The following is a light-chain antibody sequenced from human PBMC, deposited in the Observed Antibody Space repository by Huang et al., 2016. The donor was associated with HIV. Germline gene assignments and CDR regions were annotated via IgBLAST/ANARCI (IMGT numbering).Light chain of an antibody. CDR2: GAS. J-gene: IGKJ1*01. Sequence: DIQMTQSPSSVSASVGDRVTIPCRASQAISTWLAWYQQRPGKAPKLLISGASNLQSGVPSRFSGSGSGTHFTLTISSLQPEDFGTYFCQQANTFPWTFGQGTKVEIK. CDR3: QQANTFPWT. V-gene: IGKV1-12*01. CDR1: QAISTW.